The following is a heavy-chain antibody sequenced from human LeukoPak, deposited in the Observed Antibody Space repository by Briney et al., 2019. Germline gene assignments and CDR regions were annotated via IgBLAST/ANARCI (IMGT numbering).Heavy chain of an antibody. CDR2: ISYDGSNK. Sequence: GRSLRLSCAASGFTFSSYAMHWVRQAPGKGLEWVAVISYDGSNKYYADSVKGRFTISRDNSKNTLYLQMNSLRAEDTAVYYCARGGYSSSWYYYMDVWGKGTTVTVSS. CDR1: GFTFSSYA. CDR3: ARGGYSSSWYYYMDV. V-gene: IGHV3-30-3*01. J-gene: IGHJ6*03. D-gene: IGHD6-13*01.